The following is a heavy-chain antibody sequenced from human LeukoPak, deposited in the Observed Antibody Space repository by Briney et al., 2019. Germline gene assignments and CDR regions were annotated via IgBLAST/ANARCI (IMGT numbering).Heavy chain of an antibody. CDR1: GFTFSNRA. CDR3: AKHGGFLPVATTHGFDY. D-gene: IGHD2-2*01. V-gene: IGHV3-23*01. CDR2: ISGDGGGT. J-gene: IGHJ4*02. Sequence: GGSLRLSCAASGFTFSNRAITWVRQAPGMGLEWVSSISGDGGGTYYADSVKGRFTVSRDNSKNTLYVQMNSLRAEDTAVYYCAKHGGFLPVATTHGFDYWGQGTLVTVSS.